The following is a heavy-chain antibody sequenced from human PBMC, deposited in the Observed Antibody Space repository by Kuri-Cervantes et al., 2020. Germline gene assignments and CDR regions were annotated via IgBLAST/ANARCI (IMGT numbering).Heavy chain of an antibody. J-gene: IGHJ6*02. D-gene: IGHD2-15*01. Sequence: GGSLRLSCAASGFTFSSYAMHWVRQAPGKGLEWVAVISYDGSNKYYADSVKGRFTISRDNSKNTLYLQMNSLRAEDTAVYYCAKGHRYGNPTHYYYYGMDVWGQGATVTVSS. CDR3: AKGHRYGNPTHYYYYGMDV. CDR1: GFTFSSYA. V-gene: IGHV3-30*07. CDR2: ISYDGSNK.